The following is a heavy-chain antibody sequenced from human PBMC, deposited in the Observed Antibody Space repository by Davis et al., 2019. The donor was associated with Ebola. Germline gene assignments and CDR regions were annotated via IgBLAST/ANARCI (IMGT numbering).Heavy chain of an antibody. J-gene: IGHJ4*02. V-gene: IGHV1-18*04. CDR3: ARPRGLAVTLFDY. CDR1: GYSFTSYW. CDR2: ISAYNGNT. Sequence: GESLKISCKGSGYSFTSYWISWVRQAPGQGLEWMGWISAYNGNTNYAQKLQGRVTMTTDTSTSTAYMELRSLRSDDTAVYYCARPRGLAVTLFDYWGQGTLVTVSS. D-gene: IGHD4-17*01.